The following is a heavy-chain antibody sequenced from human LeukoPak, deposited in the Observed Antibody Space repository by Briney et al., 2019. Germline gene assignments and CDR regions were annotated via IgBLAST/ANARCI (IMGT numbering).Heavy chain of an antibody. D-gene: IGHD5-18*01. V-gene: IGHV3-74*01. CDR2: INSDGSST. J-gene: IGHJ5*02. CDR1: GFTFSSYW. CDR3: SRAWIHLPNWFDP. Sequence: GGSLRLSCAASGFTFSSYWMHWVRHAPGKGLVWVSRINSDGSSTSYADSVKGRFTISRDNAKNTLYLQMNSLRAEDTAVYYCSRAWIHLPNWFDPWGQGTLVTVSS.